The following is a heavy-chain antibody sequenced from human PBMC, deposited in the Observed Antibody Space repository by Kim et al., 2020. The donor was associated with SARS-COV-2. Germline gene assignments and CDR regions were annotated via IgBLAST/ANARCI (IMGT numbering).Heavy chain of an antibody. J-gene: IGHJ4*02. CDR2: T. V-gene: IGHV4-59*12. D-gene: IGHD2-8*01. Sequence: TTYNPFFKRRGTISADTSKNQFSLKLTAVTAADTAVYYCAKEDSSTPNFDYWGQGTLVTVSP. CDR3: AKEDSSTPNFDY.